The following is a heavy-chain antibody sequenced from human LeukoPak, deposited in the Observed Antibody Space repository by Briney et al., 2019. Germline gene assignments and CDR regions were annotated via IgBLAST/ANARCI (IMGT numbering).Heavy chain of an antibody. D-gene: IGHD5-18*01. Sequence: PGGSLRLSCAASGFTFSHYWMSWVRQAPGKGLEWVANINQDGSDEYYVDSVKGRFTISRDNAENSLYLQMNSLRVEDTAMYYCARDGGYSYGFSDYWGQGTLVTVSS. CDR1: GFTFSHYW. V-gene: IGHV3-7*01. CDR2: INQDGSDE. J-gene: IGHJ4*02. CDR3: ARDGGYSYGFSDY.